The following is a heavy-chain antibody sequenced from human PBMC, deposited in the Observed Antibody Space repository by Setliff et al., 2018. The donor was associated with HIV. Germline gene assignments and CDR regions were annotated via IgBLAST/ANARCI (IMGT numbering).Heavy chain of an antibody. CDR1: GGTLNKYA. CDR2: IIPIFGTA. D-gene: IGHD3-22*01. J-gene: IGHJ4*02. V-gene: IGHV1-69*13. Sequence: GASVKVSCKASGGTLNKYAISWVRQAPGQGLEWMGGIIPIFGTANYAQKFQGRVTITADESTSTAYMELSSLRSEDTAVYYCARATNYYDSSGYYDYWGQGTLVTVSS. CDR3: ARATNYYDSSGYYDY.